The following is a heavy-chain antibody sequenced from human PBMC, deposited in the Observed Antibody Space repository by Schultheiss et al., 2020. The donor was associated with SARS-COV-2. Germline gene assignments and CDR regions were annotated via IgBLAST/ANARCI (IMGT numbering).Heavy chain of an antibody. CDR3: ARIYNRWSHAVSNLAFES. Sequence: ASVKVSCQASRYTFTKYFTQWVRQGPGQGLEWMGWISAYNGNTNYAQKLQGRVTMTTDTSTSTAYMELRSLRSDDTAVYYCARIYNRWSHAVSNLAFESWGLGTLVTVSS. J-gene: IGHJ5*01. CDR1: RYTFTKYF. D-gene: IGHD4-23*01. V-gene: IGHV1-18*04. CDR2: ISAYNGNT.